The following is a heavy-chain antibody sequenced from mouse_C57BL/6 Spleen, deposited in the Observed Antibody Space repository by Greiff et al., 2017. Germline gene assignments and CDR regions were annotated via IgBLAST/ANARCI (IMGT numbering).Heavy chain of an antibody. Sequence: EVQGVESGGGLVQPGGSLSISCAASGFTFTDYYMSWVRQPPGKALEGLGFIRNKANGYTTEYSASVKGRFTISRDNSQCILYLQMNALRAEYSATFYCARYRVLRAMDYWGQGTSVTVSS. CDR1: GFTFTDYY. V-gene: IGHV7-3*01. J-gene: IGHJ4*01. D-gene: IGHD1-1*01. CDR3: ARYRVLRAMDY. CDR2: IRNKANGYTT.